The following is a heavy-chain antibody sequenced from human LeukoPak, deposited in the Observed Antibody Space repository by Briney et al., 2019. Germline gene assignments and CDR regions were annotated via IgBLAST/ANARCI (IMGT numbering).Heavy chain of an antibody. CDR2: IYWDDDK. Sequence: SGPTLVNPTQTLTLTCTISGLSLSSSGVGAGWIRQPPGKALEWLVLIYWDDDKRYSPSLKSRLTITKDTSKNQVVLTMTNMDPVDTATYYCAHSGYTYGFDYWGQGTLVTVSS. J-gene: IGHJ4*02. CDR3: AHSGYTYGFDY. D-gene: IGHD5-18*01. CDR1: GLSLSSSGVG. V-gene: IGHV2-5*02.